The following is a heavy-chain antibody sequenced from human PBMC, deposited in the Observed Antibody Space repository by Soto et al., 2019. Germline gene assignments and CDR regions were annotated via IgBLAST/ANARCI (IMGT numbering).Heavy chain of an antibody. J-gene: IGHJ4*02. CDR1: GFTISSYG. CDR2: ISYDGSNK. CDR3: AKDRDDILTGYYTSLDFDY. V-gene: IGHV3-30*18. Sequence: QVQLVESGGGVVQPGRSLRLSCAASGFTISSYGMHWVRQAPGKGLEWVAVISYDGSNKYYADSVKGRFTISRDNSKNTLYLQMNSLRAEDTAVYYCAKDRDDILTGYYTSLDFDYWGQGTLVTVSS. D-gene: IGHD3-9*01.